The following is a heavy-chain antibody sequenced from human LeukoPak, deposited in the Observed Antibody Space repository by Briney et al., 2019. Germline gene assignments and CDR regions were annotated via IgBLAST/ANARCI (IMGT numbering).Heavy chain of an antibody. V-gene: IGHV3-74*01. CDR3: ARDILLGFGEYYGMAV. Sequence: GGSLRLSCAASGFTFSSYWMHLVRQAPGKGLVWVSRISTDGSSAIYADSVKGRFTISRDNAKNTLYLQMNSLRAEDTAVYYCARDILLGFGEYYGMAVWSQGTTVTVSS. CDR2: ISTDGSSA. D-gene: IGHD3-10*01. CDR1: GFTFSSYW. J-gene: IGHJ6*02.